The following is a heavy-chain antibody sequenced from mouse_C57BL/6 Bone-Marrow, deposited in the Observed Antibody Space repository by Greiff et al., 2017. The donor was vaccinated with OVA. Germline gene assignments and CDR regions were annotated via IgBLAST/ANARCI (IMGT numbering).Heavy chain of an antibody. CDR3: ARDYYGSSYPFAY. Sequence: VQLQQSGAELAKPGASVKLSCKASGYTFTSYWMHWVKQRPGQGLEWIGYINPSSGYTKYNQKFKDKATLPADKSSSTAYMQLSSLTYEDSAVYYCARDYYGSSYPFAYWGQGTLVTVSA. D-gene: IGHD1-1*01. V-gene: IGHV1-7*01. CDR2: INPSSGYT. CDR1: GYTFTSYW. J-gene: IGHJ3*01.